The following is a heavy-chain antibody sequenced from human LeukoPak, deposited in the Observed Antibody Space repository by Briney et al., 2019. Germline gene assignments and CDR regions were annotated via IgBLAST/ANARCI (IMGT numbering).Heavy chain of an antibody. CDR3: ARPLFCAFDNCGYWLDL. D-gene: IGHD1-20*01. CDR1: GYTFTKYL. J-gene: IGHJ5*02. Sequence: VASVKVSCKTSGYTFTKYLIHWVRQAPGQGLEWVGTINPNGDATNYAPRLQGRLTLTQDTSTSTVYMELRGLTPDDTAVYYCARPLFCAFDNCGYWLDLWGPGTLVTVSS. CDR2: INPNGDAT. V-gene: IGHV1-46*01.